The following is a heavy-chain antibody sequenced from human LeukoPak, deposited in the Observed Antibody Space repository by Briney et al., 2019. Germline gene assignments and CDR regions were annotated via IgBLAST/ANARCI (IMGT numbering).Heavy chain of an antibody. D-gene: IGHD6-13*01. J-gene: IGHJ5*01. CDR2: IYTSGST. CDR1: GGSISSYY. V-gene: IGHV4-4*07. Sequence: SETLSLTCTVSGGSISSYYWSWIRQPAGKGLEWIGRIYTSGSTNYNPSLKSRGTMSVDTSKNQCSLKLSSVTAADTAVYYCARDYSSPTDWFDPWGQGTLVTVSS. CDR3: ARDYSSPTDWFDP.